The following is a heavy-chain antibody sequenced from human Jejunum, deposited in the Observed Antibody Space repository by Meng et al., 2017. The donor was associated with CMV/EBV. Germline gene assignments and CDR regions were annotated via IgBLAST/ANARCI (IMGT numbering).Heavy chain of an antibody. CDR1: GFTVSSYW. V-gene: IGHV3-7*01. Sequence: AASGFTVSSYWMSWVRQAPGKGLEWVANIKQDGSEKYYVDSVKGRFTISRDNAKNSLYLQMNSLRAEDTAVYYCARDHRGRPHDYWVQGTLVTVSS. CDR2: IKQDGSEK. CDR3: ARDHRGRPHDY. J-gene: IGHJ4*02. D-gene: IGHD1-14*01.